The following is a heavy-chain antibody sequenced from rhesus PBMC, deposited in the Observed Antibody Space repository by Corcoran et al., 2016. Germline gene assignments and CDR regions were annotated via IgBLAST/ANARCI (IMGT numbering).Heavy chain of an antibody. CDR1: GGSISSSY. CDR3: ASGGVAAPFDY. CDR2: IYGSGSST. V-gene: IGHV4-169*02. D-gene: IGHD4-29*01. J-gene: IGHJ4*01. Sequence: QLQLQESGPGLVKPSETLSVTCAVSGGSISSSYWSWIRQAPGKGLEWIGYIYGSGSSTNYNPSLKSRGTLSVDTSKNQLSLKLSSVTAADTAVYYCASGGVAAPFDYWGQGVLVTVSS.